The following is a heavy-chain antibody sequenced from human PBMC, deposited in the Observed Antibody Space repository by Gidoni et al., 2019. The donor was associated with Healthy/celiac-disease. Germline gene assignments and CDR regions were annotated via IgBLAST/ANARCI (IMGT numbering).Heavy chain of an antibody. Sequence: VQLVESAGGVVQPGRSLRLSCAASGFTFSSYAMHWVRQAPGKGLEWVAVISYDGSNKSYADSVKGRFTIARYNSKNTLYLQMNRLRAEDTAVYYCASWYYDILTDAFDIWGQGTMVTVSS. J-gene: IGHJ3*02. CDR3: ASWYYDILTDAFDI. D-gene: IGHD3-9*01. CDR1: GFTFSSYA. CDR2: ISYDGSNK. V-gene: IGHV3-30-3*01.